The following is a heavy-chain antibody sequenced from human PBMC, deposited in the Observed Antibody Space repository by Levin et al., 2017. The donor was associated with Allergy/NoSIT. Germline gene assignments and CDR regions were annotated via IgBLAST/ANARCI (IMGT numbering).Heavy chain of an antibody. D-gene: IGHD3-10*01. CDR3: ARGYGSETYYFDY. V-gene: IGHV4-34*01. J-gene: IGHJ4*02. CDR1: GGSFSGYY. CDR2: INHSGST. Sequence: SETLSLTCAVYGGSFSGYYWSWIRQPPGKGLEWIGEINHSGSTNYNPSLKSRVTISVDTSKNQFSLKLSSVTAADTAVYYCARGYGSETYYFDYWGQGTLVTVSS.